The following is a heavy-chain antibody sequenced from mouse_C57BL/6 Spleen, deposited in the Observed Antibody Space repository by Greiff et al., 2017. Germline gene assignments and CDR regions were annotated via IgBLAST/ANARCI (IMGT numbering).Heavy chain of an antibody. D-gene: IGHD4-1*01. Sequence: QVQLQQSGAELVRPGASVTLSCKASGYTFTDYEMHWVKQTPVHGLEWIGAIDPETGGTAYNQKFKGKAILTADKSSSTAYMELRSLTSEDSAVYYGTRRGTGTDYYAMDYWGQGTSVTVSS. CDR1: GYTFTDYE. CDR2: IDPETGGT. J-gene: IGHJ4*01. V-gene: IGHV1-15*01. CDR3: TRRGTGTDYYAMDY.